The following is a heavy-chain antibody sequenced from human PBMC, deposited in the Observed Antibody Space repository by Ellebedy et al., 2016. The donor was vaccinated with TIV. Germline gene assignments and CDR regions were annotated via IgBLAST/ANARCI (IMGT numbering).Heavy chain of an antibody. Sequence: GESLKISXAASGFTFSSHVMSWVRQAPGKGLEWVSAVSGGGGTTSYADSVKGRFTISRDNSKNTLHLQMNSLRAEDTAVYYCAKGVGVTYYFDYWGQGTLVTVSS. V-gene: IGHV3-23*01. D-gene: IGHD1-26*01. CDR3: AKGVGVTYYFDY. CDR1: GFTFSSHV. J-gene: IGHJ4*02. CDR2: VSGGGGTT.